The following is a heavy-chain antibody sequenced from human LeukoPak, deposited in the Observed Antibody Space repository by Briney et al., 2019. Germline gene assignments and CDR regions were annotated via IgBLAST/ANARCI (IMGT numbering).Heavy chain of an antibody. V-gene: IGHV3-30-3*01. J-gene: IGHJ4*02. Sequence: GGSLRLSCAASGFTFSSYAMHWVRQAPGKGLEWVAVISYDGSNKYYADSVKGRFTISRDNSKDTLYLQMNSLRAEDTAVYYCARDSGYDYEDFDYWGQGTLVTVSS. CDR2: ISYDGSNK. CDR3: ARDSGYDYEDFDY. CDR1: GFTFSSYA. D-gene: IGHD5-12*01.